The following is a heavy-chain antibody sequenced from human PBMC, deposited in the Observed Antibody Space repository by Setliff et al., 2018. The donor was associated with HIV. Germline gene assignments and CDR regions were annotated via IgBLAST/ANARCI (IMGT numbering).Heavy chain of an antibody. CDR2: IIPIFGTP. CDR3: ATNPEMATINYYYYYMDV. Sequence: SVKVSCKSSGGTFRGFGISWAVQAPGQGLEWMGQIIPIFGTPRYAQKFQGRVTITADESTSTVYMELSSLRSEDTAVYYCATNPEMATINYYYYYMDVWGKGTTVTVSS. D-gene: IGHD5-12*01. J-gene: IGHJ6*03. V-gene: IGHV1-69*13. CDR1: GGTFRGFG.